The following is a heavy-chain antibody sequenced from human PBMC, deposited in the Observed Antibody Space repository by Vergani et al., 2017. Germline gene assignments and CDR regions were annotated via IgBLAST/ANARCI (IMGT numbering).Heavy chain of an antibody. J-gene: IGHJ5*02. CDR1: GGTFSSYA. V-gene: IGHV1-69*02. CDR2: IIPILGIA. Sequence: QVQLVQSGAEVKKPGSSVKVSCKASGGTFSSYAISWVRQAPGQGLEWMGRIIPILGIANYAQQFQGRVTITADKSTSTAYMELSSLRSEDTAVYYCASAGPYGGWFDPWGQGTLVTVSS. D-gene: IGHD4-17*01. CDR3: ASAGPYGGWFDP.